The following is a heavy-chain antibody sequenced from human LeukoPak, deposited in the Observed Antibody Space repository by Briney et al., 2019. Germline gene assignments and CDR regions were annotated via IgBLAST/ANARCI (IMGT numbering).Heavy chain of an antibody. D-gene: IGHD5-18*01. CDR2: IYYSGTT. CDR1: GGSISSSSYY. V-gene: IGHV4-39*07. J-gene: IGHJ4*02. CDR3: ARSEYNYGYTDY. Sequence: SETLSLTCTVSGGSISSSSYYWGWIRQPPGKGLEWIGRIYYSGTTYYNPSLKSRITISVDTSKNQFSLKLSSVTAADTAVYYCARSEYNYGYTDYWGQGTLVTVSS.